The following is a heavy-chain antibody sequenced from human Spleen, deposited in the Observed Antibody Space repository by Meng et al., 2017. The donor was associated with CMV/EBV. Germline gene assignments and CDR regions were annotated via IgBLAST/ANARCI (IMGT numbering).Heavy chain of an antibody. J-gene: IGHJ4*02. Sequence: SETLSLTCTVSGGSISSYYWSWIRQPPGKGLEWIGYIYYSGSTNYNPSLKSRVTISVDTSKNQFSLKLSSVTAADTAVYYCARESTGDNYFDYWGQGTLVTVSS. CDR1: GGSISSYY. CDR2: IYYSGST. V-gene: IGHV4-59*01. CDR3: ARESTGDNYFDY. D-gene: IGHD7-27*01.